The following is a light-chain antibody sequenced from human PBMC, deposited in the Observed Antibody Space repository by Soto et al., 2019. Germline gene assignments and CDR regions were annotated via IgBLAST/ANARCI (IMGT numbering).Light chain of an antibody. CDR1: HSVLYNSNNKNY. CDR2: WAS. J-gene: IGKJ5*01. Sequence: DILMTQSPASLAVSLGERATINCNASHSVLYNSNNKNYLAWYQQKPGQPPKLLIYWASTRESGVPDRFSGSGSGTDFTLTISSLQAEDVAVYYCQQYYSIPITFGQGTRLEIK. CDR3: QQYYSIPIT. V-gene: IGKV4-1*01.